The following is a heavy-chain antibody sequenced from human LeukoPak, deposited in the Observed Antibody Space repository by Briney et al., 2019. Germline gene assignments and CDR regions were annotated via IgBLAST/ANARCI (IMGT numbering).Heavy chain of an antibody. CDR2: ISYDGSNK. V-gene: IGHV3-30*18. CDR3: AKDQEDDFWSGYSTHFDY. D-gene: IGHD3-3*01. CDR1: GFTFSSYG. J-gene: IGHJ4*02. Sequence: GGSLRLSCAASGFTFSSYGMHWVRQAPGKGLEWVAVISYDGSNKYYADSVKGRFTISRDNSKNTLYLQMNSLRAEDTAVYYCAKDQEDDFWSGYSTHFDYWGQGTLVTVSS.